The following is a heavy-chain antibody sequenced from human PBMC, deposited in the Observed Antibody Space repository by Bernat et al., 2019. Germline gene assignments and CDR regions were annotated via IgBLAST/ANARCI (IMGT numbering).Heavy chain of an antibody. CDR3: ARVQGGGDYYYYMDV. J-gene: IGHJ6*03. D-gene: IGHD2-15*01. V-gene: IGHV4-31*03. CDR1: RGSISSNSYF. CDR2: IYYTGRT. Sequence: QVQLEESGPGLVKPSQTLSLTCTVSRGSISSNSYFWSWIRQHPAKGLEWIGHIYYTGRTYYNPALESRATISVDTSKNQFSLKLSSVTAADTALYYCARVQGGGDYYYYMDVWGKGTTVTVSS.